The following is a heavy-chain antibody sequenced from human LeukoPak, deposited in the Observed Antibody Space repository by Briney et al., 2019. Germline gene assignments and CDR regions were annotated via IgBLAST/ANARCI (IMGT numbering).Heavy chain of an antibody. V-gene: IGHV1-2*02. CDR3: ARVSYDILTGYYSARPYDY. CDR1: GYTFTSYG. D-gene: IGHD3-9*01. J-gene: IGHJ4*02. CDR2: INPNSGGT. Sequence: ASVKVSCKPSGYTFTSYGISWVRQAPGQGREWMGWINPNSGGTNYAQKFQGKVTMTRDTSISTAYMELRRLRSDDTAVYYCARVSYDILTGYYSARPYDYWGQGTLVTVSS.